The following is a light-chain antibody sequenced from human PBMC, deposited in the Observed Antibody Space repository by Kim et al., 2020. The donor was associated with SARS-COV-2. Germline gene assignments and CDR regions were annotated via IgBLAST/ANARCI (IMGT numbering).Light chain of an antibody. CDR1: SSNIGSNY. Sequence: QRVTSSCSGSSSNIGSNYVYWYQQLPGTAPKLLIYRNNPRPSGVPDRFSGSKSGTSASLAISGLRSEDEADYYCAAWDDSLSGPWVFGGGTKLTVL. J-gene: IGLJ3*02. CDR3: AAWDDSLSGPWV. CDR2: RNN. V-gene: IGLV1-47*01.